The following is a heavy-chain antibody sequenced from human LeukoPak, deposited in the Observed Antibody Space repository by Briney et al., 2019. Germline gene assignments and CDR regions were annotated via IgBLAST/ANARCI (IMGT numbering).Heavy chain of an antibody. CDR2: IYYSGST. V-gene: IGHV4-59*01. J-gene: IGHJ4*02. Sequence: PSETLSLTCTVSGGSISSYYWSWIRQPPGKGLEWIGYIYYSGSTNYNPSPKSRVTISVDTSKNQFSLKLSSVTAADTAVYYCARDPGDSTMVRGVGLYDVWGQGTLVTVSS. CDR1: GGSISSYY. D-gene: IGHD3-10*01. CDR3: ARDPGDSTMVRGVGLYDV.